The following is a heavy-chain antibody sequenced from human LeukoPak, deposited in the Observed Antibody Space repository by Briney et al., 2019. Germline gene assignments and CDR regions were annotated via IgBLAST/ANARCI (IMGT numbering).Heavy chain of an antibody. CDR1: GGTFSSYG. CDR3: ARDLSGSHYYYGMDV. J-gene: IGHJ6*02. Sequence: ASVKVSCKASGGTFSSYGISWVRQAPGQGLEWMGWISAYNGNTNYAQKLQGRVTMTTDTSTSTAYMELRSLRSDDTAVYYCARDLSGSHYYYGMDVWGQGTTVTVSS. V-gene: IGHV1-18*01. CDR2: ISAYNGNT. D-gene: IGHD5-12*01.